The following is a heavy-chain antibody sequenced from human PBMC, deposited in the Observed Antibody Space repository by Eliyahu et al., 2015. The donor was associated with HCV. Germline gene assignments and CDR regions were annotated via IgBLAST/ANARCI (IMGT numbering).Heavy chain of an antibody. J-gene: IGHJ4*02. CDR1: GDSINTYY. Sequence: QVQLQESGPGLVKPSETLSLTCTVSGDSINTYYWSWIRQPPGKGLEWIGYISYSGSTNYNPSLKSRVAMSLDTSKNQFSLKLSSATAADTAVYHCARGAQVLNSWGQGTLVTVSS. CDR3: ARGAQVLNS. D-gene: IGHD1-14*01. V-gene: IGHV4-59*01. CDR2: ISYSGST.